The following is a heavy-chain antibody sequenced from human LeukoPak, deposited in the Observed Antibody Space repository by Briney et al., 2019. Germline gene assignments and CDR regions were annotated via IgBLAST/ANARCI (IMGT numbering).Heavy chain of an antibody. CDR2: IGVGGTT. D-gene: IGHD3-22*01. J-gene: IGHJ4*02. V-gene: IGHV3-23*01. CDR1: GFTFSKYG. Sequence: GGSLRLSCAASGFTFSKYGMNWIRQAPGKGLEWVSGIGVGGTTYYADSVKGRFTISRDTSKNTLYLQMNSLRAEDTAVYYCAKAQGYYDCWGQGTLVTVSS. CDR3: AKAQGYYDC.